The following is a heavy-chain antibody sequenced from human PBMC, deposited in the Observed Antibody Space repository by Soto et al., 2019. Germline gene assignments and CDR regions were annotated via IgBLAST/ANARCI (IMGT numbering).Heavy chain of an antibody. CDR2: INPNSGGT. D-gene: IGHD5-18*01. J-gene: IGHJ6*02. V-gene: IGHV1-2*04. Sequence: VASVKVSCKASGYTFTGYYMHWVRQAPGQGLEWMGWINPNSGGTNYAQKFQGWVTMTRDTSISTAYMELSRLRSDDTAVYYCARGGGRGDGADTAMVTVPFYYYGMDVWGQGTTVTVSS. CDR3: ARGGGRGDGADTAMVTVPFYYYGMDV. CDR1: GYTFTGYY.